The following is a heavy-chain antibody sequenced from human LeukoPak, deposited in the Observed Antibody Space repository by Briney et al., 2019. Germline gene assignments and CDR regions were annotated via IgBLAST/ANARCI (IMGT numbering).Heavy chain of an antibody. Sequence: SETLSLTCTVSGGSISSYYWSWIRQPAGKGLEWIGRIYTSGSTNYNPSLKSRVTMSVATSKNQFSLKLNSVTAADTAVYYCARTTEGYCRSTSCYGFYYSYYMDVWGKGTTVTISS. CDR3: ARTTEGYCRSTSCYGFYYSYYMDV. D-gene: IGHD2-2*01. CDR2: IYTSGST. J-gene: IGHJ6*03. CDR1: GGSISSYY. V-gene: IGHV4-4*07.